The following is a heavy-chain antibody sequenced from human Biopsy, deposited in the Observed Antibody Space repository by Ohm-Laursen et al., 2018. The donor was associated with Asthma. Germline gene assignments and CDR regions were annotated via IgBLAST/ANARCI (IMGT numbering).Heavy chain of an antibody. CDR1: GGSISSSSYY. CDR2: IYYSGST. CDR3: ARTTYGDDGFDH. D-gene: IGHD4-17*01. Sequence: TLSLTCIVSGGSISSSSYYWSWIRQPPGKGLEWIGYIYYSGSTYYNPSLKSRVSISLDTSKNQFSLSLTSVTAADTAVYYCARTTYGDDGFDHWGQGTLVTVSS. J-gene: IGHJ5*02. V-gene: IGHV4-31*03.